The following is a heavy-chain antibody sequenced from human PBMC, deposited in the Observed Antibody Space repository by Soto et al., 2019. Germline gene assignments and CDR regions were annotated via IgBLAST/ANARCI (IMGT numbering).Heavy chain of an antibody. Sequence: PGGSLRLSCEAYGFTFSNYAMTWVRQAPGKGLEWVSTISGSVGSTYYADSVKGRFTVSRDNSKNTLYLQINSLRAEDTAVYYCAKDRGAVAGTAISDYWGQGTLVTVSS. CDR1: GFTFSNYA. D-gene: IGHD6-19*01. CDR3: AKDRGAVAGTAISDY. V-gene: IGHV3-23*01. CDR2: ISGSVGST. J-gene: IGHJ4*02.